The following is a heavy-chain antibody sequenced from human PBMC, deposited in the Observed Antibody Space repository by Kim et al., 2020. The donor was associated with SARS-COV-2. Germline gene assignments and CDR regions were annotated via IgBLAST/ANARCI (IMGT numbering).Heavy chain of an antibody. CDR2: ISSSSSYI. Sequence: GGSLRLSCAASGFTFSSYSMNWVRQAPGKGLEWVSSISSSSSYIYYADSVKGRFTISRDNAKNSLYLQMNSLRAEDTAVYYCARDPYISGWYGGYFDYWGQGTLVTVSS. D-gene: IGHD6-19*01. V-gene: IGHV3-21*01. J-gene: IGHJ4*02. CDR3: ARDPYISGWYGGYFDY. CDR1: GFTFSSYS.